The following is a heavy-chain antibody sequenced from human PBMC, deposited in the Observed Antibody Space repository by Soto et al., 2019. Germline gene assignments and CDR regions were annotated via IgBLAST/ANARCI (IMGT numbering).Heavy chain of an antibody. CDR2: IYHSGST. J-gene: IGHJ4*02. CDR3: AGSGYSGYDVY. Sequence: SETLSLTCAVSGGSISSGGYSWGWIRQPPGKGLEWIGYIYHSGSTYYNPSLKSRVTISVDRSKNQFSLKLSSVTAADTAVYYCAGSGYSGYDVYWGQGTLVTVSS. CDR1: GGSISSGGYS. D-gene: IGHD5-12*01. V-gene: IGHV4-30-2*01.